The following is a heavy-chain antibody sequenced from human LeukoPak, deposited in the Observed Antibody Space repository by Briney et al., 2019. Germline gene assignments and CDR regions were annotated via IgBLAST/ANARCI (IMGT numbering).Heavy chain of an antibody. D-gene: IGHD3-22*01. CDR2: TIPIFGTA. J-gene: IGHJ4*02. Sequence: SVKVSCKASGGTFSSYAISWVRQAPGQGLEWMGRTIPIFGTANYAQKFQGRVTITTDESTSTAYMELSSLRSEDTAVYYCAVYYYDSSGPSGYYFDYWGQGTLVTVSS. CDR3: AVYYYDSSGPSGYYFDY. CDR1: GGTFSSYA. V-gene: IGHV1-69*05.